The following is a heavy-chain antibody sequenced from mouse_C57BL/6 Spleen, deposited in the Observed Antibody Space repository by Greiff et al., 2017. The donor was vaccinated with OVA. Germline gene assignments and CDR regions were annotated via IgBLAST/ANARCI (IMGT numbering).Heavy chain of an antibody. CDR2: ISGGGGNT. D-gene: IGHD1-1*01. CDR1: GFTFSSYT. Sequence: EVKLVESGGGLVKPGGSLKLSCAASGFTFSSYTMSWVRQTPEKRLEWVATISGGGGNTYYPDSVKGRFTISRDNAKNTLYLQMSSLRSEDTALYYCARHYYGSSPFAYWGQGTLVTVSA. J-gene: IGHJ3*01. V-gene: IGHV5-9*01. CDR3: ARHYYGSSPFAY.